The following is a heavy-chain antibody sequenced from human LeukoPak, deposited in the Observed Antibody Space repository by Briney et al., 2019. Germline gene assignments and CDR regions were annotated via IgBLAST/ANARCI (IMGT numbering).Heavy chain of an antibody. V-gene: IGHV3-21*01. CDR2: ISSSSSYI. D-gene: IGHD4-23*01. CDR3: AREVTGGNSAHYYYYYMDV. CDR1: GFTFSSYS. J-gene: IGHJ6*03. Sequence: GGSLRLSCAASGFTFSSYSMNWVRQAPGKGLEWVSSISSSSSYIYYADSVKGRFTISRDNAKNSLYLQMNSLRAEDTAVYYCAREVTGGNSAHYYYYYMDVWGKGTTVTVSS.